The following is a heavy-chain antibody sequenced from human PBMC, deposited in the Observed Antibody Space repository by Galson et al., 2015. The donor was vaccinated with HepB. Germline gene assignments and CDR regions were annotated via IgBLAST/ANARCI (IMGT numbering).Heavy chain of an antibody. V-gene: IGHV3-33*01. D-gene: IGHD6-19*01. CDR1: GFTFSRYG. CDR2: IWFDGSAT. Sequence: SLRLSCAASGFTFSRYGMHWVRQAPGKGLEWVAAIWFDGSATFYRDSVKGRFSISRDDSKNILYLQMNSLSAEDTVVYSCARDAPFDSSGWTNWFDPWGQGTLVTVSS. CDR3: ARDAPFDSSGWTNWFDP. J-gene: IGHJ5*02.